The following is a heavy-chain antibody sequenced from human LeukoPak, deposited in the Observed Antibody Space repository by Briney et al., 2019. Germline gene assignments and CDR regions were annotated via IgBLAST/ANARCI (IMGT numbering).Heavy chain of an antibody. CDR1: GGSISSGGYY. J-gene: IGHJ4*02. V-gene: IGHV4-31*03. CDR2: IYYSGST. D-gene: IGHD5-18*01. Sequence: SETLSLTCTVSGGSISSGGYYWSWIRQHPGKGLEWIGYIYYSGSTYYNPSLKSRVTISVDTSKNQFSLKLSSATAADTAVYYCATSPRIQLWLFDYWGQGTLVTVSS. CDR3: ATSPRIQLWLFDY.